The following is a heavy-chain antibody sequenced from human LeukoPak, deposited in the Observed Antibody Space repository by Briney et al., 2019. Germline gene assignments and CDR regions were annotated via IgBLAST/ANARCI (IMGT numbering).Heavy chain of an antibody. CDR3: AREGELGGYCSSTSCYTFDY. J-gene: IGHJ4*02. Sequence: GGSLRLSCAASGFTFDDYGMSWVRQAPGKGLEWVSGINWNGGSTGYADSVKGRFTISRDNAKNSLYQQMNSLRAEDTALYYCAREGELGGYCSSTSCYTFDYWGQGTLVTVSS. CDR2: INWNGGST. D-gene: IGHD2-2*02. CDR1: GFTFDDYG. V-gene: IGHV3-20*04.